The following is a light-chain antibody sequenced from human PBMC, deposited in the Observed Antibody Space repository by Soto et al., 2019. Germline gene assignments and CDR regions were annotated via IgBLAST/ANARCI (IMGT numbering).Light chain of an antibody. Sequence: QSVLTQPPSASSTPGQTDTISCSGSTSNIGTFYVYWYQHLPGTAPKLLIYLGDQRASGVSDRFSGSKSGTSASLAINGLRSDDEADYYCAAWDDNLNAYVFGSGTKLTVL. V-gene: IGLV1-47*02. CDR2: LGD. CDR3: AAWDDNLNAYV. J-gene: IGLJ1*01. CDR1: TSNIGTFY.